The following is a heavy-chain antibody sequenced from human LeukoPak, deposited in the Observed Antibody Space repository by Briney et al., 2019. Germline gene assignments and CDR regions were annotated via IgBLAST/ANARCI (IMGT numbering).Heavy chain of an antibody. CDR1: GYTFTDYY. J-gene: IGHJ4*02. V-gene: IGHV1-2*02. CDR2: INPNTGGA. CDR3: ARGHPSAEPPDY. D-gene: IGHD1-14*01. Sequence: ASVKVTCKASGYTFTDYYIHWVRQVAGQGLEYMGWINPNTGGASYAQRFRDRVTMSVDTSITTVYMELSRLTGDDTAVYYCARGHPSAEPPDYWGQGDLVTVSS.